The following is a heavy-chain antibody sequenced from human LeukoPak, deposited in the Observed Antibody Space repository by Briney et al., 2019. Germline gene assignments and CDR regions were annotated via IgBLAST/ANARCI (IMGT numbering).Heavy chain of an antibody. D-gene: IGHD5-12*01. J-gene: IGHJ4*02. CDR2: ISSSSSTI. CDR1: GFTFSSYS. Sequence: QTGGSLRLSCAASGFTFSSYSMNWVRQAPGKGLEWVSYISSSSSTIYYADSVKGRFTISRDNAKNSLYLQMNSLRAEDTAVYYCARDPGYSGYAPREYFDYWGQGTLVTVSS. CDR3: ARDPGYSGYAPREYFDY. V-gene: IGHV3-48*01.